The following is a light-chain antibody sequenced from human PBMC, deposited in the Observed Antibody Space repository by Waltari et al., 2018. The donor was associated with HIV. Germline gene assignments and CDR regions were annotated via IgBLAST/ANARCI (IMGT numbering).Light chain of an antibody. CDR2: NNN. Sequence: QSVLTQPPSASGTPGQRVTISCSGSSSNIGNNTVNWYQQLPGTAPNLLIYNNNQRPSGVPDRFSGSKSDTSASLAISGLQSEDEADYYCAAWDDSLNGYVFGTGTKVIVL. J-gene: IGLJ1*01. CDR1: SSNIGNNT. CDR3: AAWDDSLNGYV. V-gene: IGLV1-44*01.